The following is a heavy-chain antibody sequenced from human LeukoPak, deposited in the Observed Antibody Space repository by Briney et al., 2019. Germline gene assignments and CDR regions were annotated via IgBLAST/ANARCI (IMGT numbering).Heavy chain of an antibody. J-gene: IGHJ4*01. Sequence: PSETLSLTCTVSGDSLSSGSFYWSWIRQSAEKGLEWIGRIYTSGGTDYSPSLKSRVTISIDTSKNQFSLKLSSVTAADTAVYYCAKDRGDTHNSGYFVYWGHGTLVTVSS. V-gene: IGHV4-61*02. CDR1: GDSLSSGSFY. D-gene: IGHD3-10*01. CDR3: AKDRGDTHNSGYFVY. CDR2: IYTSGGT.